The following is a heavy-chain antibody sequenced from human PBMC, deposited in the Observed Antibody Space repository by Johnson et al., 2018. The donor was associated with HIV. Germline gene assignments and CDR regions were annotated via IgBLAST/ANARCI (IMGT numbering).Heavy chain of an antibody. D-gene: IGHD6-13*01. Sequence: QMLLVESGGGVVQPGRSLRLSCAASGFTFSSYAMHWVRQAPGKGLEWVAVISYDGSNKYYADSVKGRFTISRDNSKNTLYLQMNSHKVEDTAVYYCSRDKGSWFDDAFDSWGQGTMVTVSS. CDR3: SRDKGSWFDDAFDS. CDR2: ISYDGSNK. V-gene: IGHV3-30*04. CDR1: GFTFSSYA. J-gene: IGHJ3*02.